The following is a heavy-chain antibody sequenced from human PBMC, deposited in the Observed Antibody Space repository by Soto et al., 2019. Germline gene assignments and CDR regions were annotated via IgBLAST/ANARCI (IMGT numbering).Heavy chain of an antibody. CDR3: AKDNWSYSY. CDR1: GFTFSSYG. D-gene: IGHD1-7*01. V-gene: IGHV3-30*18. J-gene: IGHJ4*02. CDR2: ISYDGSNK. Sequence: GGSLRLSCAASGFTFSSYGMHWVRQAPGKGLEWVAVISYDGSNKYYADSVKGRFTISRDNSKNTLYLQMNSPRAEDTAVYYCAKDNWSYSYWGQGTLVTVSS.